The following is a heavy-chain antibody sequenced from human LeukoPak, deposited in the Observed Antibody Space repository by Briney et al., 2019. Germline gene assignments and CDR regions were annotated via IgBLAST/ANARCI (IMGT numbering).Heavy chain of an antibody. CDR1: GYSISSGYY. D-gene: IGHD3-16*01. V-gene: IGHV4-38-2*01. CDR2: IYHSGST. J-gene: IGHJ4*02. Sequence: PSETLSLTCAVSGYSISSGYYWGWIRQPPGKGLEWIGSIYHSGSTYYNPSLKSRVTISVDTSKNQFSLKLSSVTAADTAVYYCARHRVWKGYYFDYRGQGTLVTVSS. CDR3: ARHRVWKGYYFDY.